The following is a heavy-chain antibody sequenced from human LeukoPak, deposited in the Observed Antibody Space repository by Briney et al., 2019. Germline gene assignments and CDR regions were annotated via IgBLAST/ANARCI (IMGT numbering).Heavy chain of an antibody. J-gene: IGHJ4*02. CDR1: GFTFSNYA. D-gene: IGHD6-19*01. Sequence: KAGVSLRLSCAASGFTFSNYAMSGLRQAPGKGLEWFSAISGSGGNTYYAHSVKGRFTISRDNYRRTLYLQMNSLRAEDTAVYYCVSSSSGWYRFQYWGQGTLVTVSS. CDR2: ISGSGGNT. CDR3: VSSSSGWYRFQY. V-gene: IGHV3-23*01.